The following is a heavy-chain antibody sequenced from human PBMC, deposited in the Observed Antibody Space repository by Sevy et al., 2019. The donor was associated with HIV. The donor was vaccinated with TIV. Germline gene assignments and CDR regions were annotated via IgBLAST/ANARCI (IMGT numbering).Heavy chain of an antibody. D-gene: IGHD2-8*02. V-gene: IGHV1-24*01. CDR1: GYTLTELS. J-gene: IGHJ6*02. CDR3: ATVGGYCTGGVCYGGFYYYYGMDV. CDR2: FDPEDGET. Sequence: ASVKVSCKVSGYTLTELSIHWVRRAPGKGLEWMGGFDPEDGETIYAQKFQGRVTMTEDTSTDTAYMELSSLRSEDTAVYYCATVGGYCTGGVCYGGFYYYYGMDVWGQGTTVTVSS.